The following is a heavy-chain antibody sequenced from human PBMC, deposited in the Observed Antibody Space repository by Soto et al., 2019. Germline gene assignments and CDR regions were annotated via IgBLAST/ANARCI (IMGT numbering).Heavy chain of an antibody. V-gene: IGHV3-23*01. D-gene: IGHD3-3*01. Sequence: ILSCAASGFSFGSYALSWVRQAPGKGLEWVSTISGSDGKTFYADSVKGRFSISRDTSQSTLYLQMNSLRADDTAMYYCARWSYLDYWGQGTRVTVSS. CDR2: ISGSDGKT. J-gene: IGHJ4*02. CDR3: ARWSYLDY. CDR1: GFSFGSYA.